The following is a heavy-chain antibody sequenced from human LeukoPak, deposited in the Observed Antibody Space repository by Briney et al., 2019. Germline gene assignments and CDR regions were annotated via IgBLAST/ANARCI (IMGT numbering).Heavy chain of an antibody. V-gene: IGHV1-69*13. J-gene: IGHJ4*02. CDR3: ARYDPYCSSTSCYFDY. Sequence: PVASVKVSCKASGGTFSSYAISWARQAPGHGREWMGGIIPMYGTANYAQKFQGRVTITADESTSTAYMELSSLRSEDTAVYYCARYDPYCSSTSCYFDYWGQGTLVTVSS. D-gene: IGHD2-2*01. CDR2: IIPMYGTA. CDR1: GGTFSSYA.